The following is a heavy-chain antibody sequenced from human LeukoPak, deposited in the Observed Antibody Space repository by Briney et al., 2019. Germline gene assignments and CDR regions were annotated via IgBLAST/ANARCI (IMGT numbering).Heavy chain of an antibody. CDR1: GFTFSSYW. D-gene: IGHD3-3*01. Sequence: GGSLRLSCAASGFTFSSYWMHWVRQAPGKGLAWVSRINTDGSSTSYADSVKGRFTISRDNAKNTLYLQMNSLRAEDTAVYYCARVGIRFLEQYYFDYWGQGTLVTVSS. V-gene: IGHV3-74*01. CDR3: ARVGIRFLEQYYFDY. CDR2: INTDGSST. J-gene: IGHJ4*02.